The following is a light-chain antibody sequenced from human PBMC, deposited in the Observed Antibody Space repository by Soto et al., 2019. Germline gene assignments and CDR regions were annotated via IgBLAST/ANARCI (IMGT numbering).Light chain of an antibody. Sequence: DIQMTQSPSSLSASVGDRVTITCQSSQDINNYLNWYQQKPGKAPKLLIYAASTLQSGVPSRFSGSGSGTGFTLTISSLQPEDFATYYCQQSYSTPPITFGQGTRLEIK. V-gene: IGKV1-39*01. CDR2: AAS. J-gene: IGKJ5*01. CDR3: QQSYSTPPIT. CDR1: QDINNY.